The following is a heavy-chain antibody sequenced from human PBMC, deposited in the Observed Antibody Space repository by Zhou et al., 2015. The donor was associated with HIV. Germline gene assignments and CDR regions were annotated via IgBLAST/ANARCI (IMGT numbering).Heavy chain of an antibody. D-gene: IGHD3-22*01. Sequence: QVQLVQSGAEVKKPGSSVKVSCKASGGTFSSYAISWVRQAPGQGLEWMGGIIPIFGTANYAQKFQGRVTITADESTSTAYMELSSLRSEDTAVYYCARDPERSSYYDSSVYYYSYFQHWGQGTLVTVSS. CDR3: ARDPERSSYYDSSVYYYSYFQH. J-gene: IGHJ1*01. CDR1: GGTFSSYA. V-gene: IGHV1-69*12. CDR2: IIPIFGTA.